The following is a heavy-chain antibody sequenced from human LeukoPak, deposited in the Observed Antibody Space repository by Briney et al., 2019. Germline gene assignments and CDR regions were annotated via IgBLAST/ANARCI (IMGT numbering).Heavy chain of an antibody. CDR3: ARGGYYYDSSGYRFDY. J-gene: IGHJ4*02. D-gene: IGHD3-22*01. Sequence: ASVKVSCKASGYTFTIYGVTWVRQAPGQGLEWMGWISAYNGNTNYAQKLQGRVTMTTDTSTSTAYMELRSLRSDDTAVYYCARGGYYYDSSGYRFDYWGQGTLVTVSS. CDR2: ISAYNGNT. V-gene: IGHV1-18*01. CDR1: GYTFTIYG.